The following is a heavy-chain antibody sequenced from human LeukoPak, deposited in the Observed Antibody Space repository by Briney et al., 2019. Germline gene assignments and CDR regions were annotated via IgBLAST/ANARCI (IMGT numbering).Heavy chain of an antibody. D-gene: IGHD6-13*01. CDR1: GGTFSSYA. Sequence: SVKVSCKASGGTFSSYAISWVRQAPGQGLEWMGGIIPILGIANYAQKFQGRVTITADKSTSTAYMELSSLRSEDTAVYYCARGVAAAGTGINWFDPWGQGTLVTVSP. V-gene: IGHV1-69*10. CDR2: IIPILGIA. J-gene: IGHJ5*02. CDR3: ARGVAAAGTGINWFDP.